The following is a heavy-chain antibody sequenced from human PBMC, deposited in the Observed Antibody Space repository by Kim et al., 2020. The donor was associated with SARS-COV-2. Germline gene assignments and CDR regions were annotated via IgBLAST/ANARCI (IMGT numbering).Heavy chain of an antibody. CDR2: IKRKSDGETT. J-gene: IGHJ4*01. D-gene: IGHD2-15*01. Sequence: GGSLRLSCAASGFTFSNARMSWVRQAPGKGLEWVGRIKRKSDGETTDYAAPVKGRFTISRDDSKNTLYLQMNSLKTEDTAVYYCTTATWYWGHGTLVTVS. CDR3: TTATWY. V-gene: IGHV3-15*01. CDR1: GFTFSNAR.